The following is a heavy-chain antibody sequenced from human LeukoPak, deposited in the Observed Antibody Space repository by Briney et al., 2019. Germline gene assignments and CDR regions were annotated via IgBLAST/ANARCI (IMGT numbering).Heavy chain of an antibody. CDR3: TRAPDDLLHGRAFDI. V-gene: IGHV1-46*01. CDR2: INPSGGST. J-gene: IGHJ3*02. D-gene: IGHD1-1*01. CDR1: GYTFTSYY. Sequence: ASVKVSCKASGYTFTSYYMHWVRQAPGQGLEWMGIINPSGGSTSYAQKFQGRVTMTRDTSTSTVYMELSSLRSEDTAVYYCTRAPDDLLHGRAFDIWGQGTTVTVSS.